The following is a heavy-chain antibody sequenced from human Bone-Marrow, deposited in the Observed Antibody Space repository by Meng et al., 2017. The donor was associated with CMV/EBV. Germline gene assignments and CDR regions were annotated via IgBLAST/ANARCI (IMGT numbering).Heavy chain of an antibody. CDR3: AKDSNAWGVVPAADTTFDP. Sequence: GGSLRLSCAASGFTFDDYAMHWVRQAPGKGLEWVSGISWNSGSIGYADSVKGRFTISRDNAKNSLYLQMNSLRAEDMALYYCAKDSNAWGVVPAADTTFDPWGQGTLVTVSS. CDR1: GFTFDDYA. D-gene: IGHD2-2*01. J-gene: IGHJ5*02. CDR2: ISWNSGSI. V-gene: IGHV3-9*03.